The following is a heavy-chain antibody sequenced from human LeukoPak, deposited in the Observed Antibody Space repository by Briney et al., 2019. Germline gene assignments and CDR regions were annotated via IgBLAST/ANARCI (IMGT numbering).Heavy chain of an antibody. CDR3: ARSLKWNLVGFDY. CDR2: IGRAGDT. CDR1: GFTFSSYA. J-gene: IGHJ4*02. V-gene: IGHV3-23*01. Sequence: GGSLRLSCVGSGFTFSSYAMSWVRQAPGKGLEWVSFIGRAGDTNYADSVKGQFTISRDNSENTVYLQMSSLRAEDTALYYCARSLKWNLVGFDYWGQGTLVTVSS. D-gene: IGHD1-1*01.